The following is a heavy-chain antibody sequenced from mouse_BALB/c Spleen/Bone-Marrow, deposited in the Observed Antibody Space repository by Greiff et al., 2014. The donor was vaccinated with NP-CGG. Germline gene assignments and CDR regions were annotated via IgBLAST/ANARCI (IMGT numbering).Heavy chain of an antibody. CDR1: GYTFSSYW. CDR2: ILPGSGGT. J-gene: IGHJ3*01. CDR3: ARERGY. Sequence: VKLVESGAELMKTGASVKISCKATGYTFSSYWIEWVKQRPGHGLEWIGEILPGSGGTNYNEKFKGKATFTADTSSNTAYMQLSSLTSEDSAVYYCARERGYWGQGTLVTVSA. V-gene: IGHV1-9*01.